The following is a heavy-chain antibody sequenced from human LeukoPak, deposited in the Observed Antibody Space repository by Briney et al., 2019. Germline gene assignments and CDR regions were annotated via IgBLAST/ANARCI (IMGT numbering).Heavy chain of an antibody. CDR2: INPNSGGT. V-gene: IGHV1-2*02. D-gene: IGHD3-10*01. CDR1: GYTFTSYY. J-gene: IGHJ4*02. Sequence: GASVKVSCKASGYTFTSYYVHWVRQAPGQGLEWMGWINPNSGGTNYAQKFQGRVTMTRDTSISTAYMELSRLRSDDTAVYYCASFSMVRGVMFDYWGQGTLVTVSS. CDR3: ASFSMVRGVMFDY.